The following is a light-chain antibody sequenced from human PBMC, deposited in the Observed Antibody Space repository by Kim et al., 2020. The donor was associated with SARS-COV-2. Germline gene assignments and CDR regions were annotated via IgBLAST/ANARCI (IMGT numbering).Light chain of an antibody. CDR3: QQYNLYPLT. J-gene: IGKJ4*01. CDR2: GAS. V-gene: IGKV1-5*01. Sequence: ASVGDRVTITCRASQTITRWLAWYRQKLGKAPELLIDGASTLQSGVPSRFSGSGSGTEFTLTINGLQPDDFATYYCQQYNLYPLTFGGGTKVDIK. CDR1: QTITRW.